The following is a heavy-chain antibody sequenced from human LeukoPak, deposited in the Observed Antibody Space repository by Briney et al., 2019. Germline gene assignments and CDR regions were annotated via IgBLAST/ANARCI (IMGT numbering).Heavy chain of an antibody. V-gene: IGHV3-33*01. CDR1: GFTFSSYG. CDR3: ARGYSGSVDAFDI. Sequence: GGSLRLSCAASGFTFSSYGMHWVRQAPGKGLEWVAVIWYDGSNKYYADSVKGRFTISRDNSKNTLYLQMNSLRAEDTAVYYCARGYSGSVDAFDIWGQGTMVTVSS. D-gene: IGHD5-12*01. J-gene: IGHJ3*02. CDR2: IWYDGSNK.